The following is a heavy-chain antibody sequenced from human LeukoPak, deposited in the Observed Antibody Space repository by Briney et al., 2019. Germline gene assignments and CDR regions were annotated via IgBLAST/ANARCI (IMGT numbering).Heavy chain of an antibody. J-gene: IGHJ4*02. CDR2: IYTSGST. Sequence: SETLSLTCTVSGGSISVYYWSWIRQPAGKGLEWIGRIYTSGSTNYNPSLKSRVTISVDTSENQFSLKLSSVTAADTAVYYCARGPTTVTRAFDYWGQGTLVTVSS. CDR1: GGSISVYY. V-gene: IGHV4-4*07. CDR3: ARGPTTVTRAFDY. D-gene: IGHD4-17*01.